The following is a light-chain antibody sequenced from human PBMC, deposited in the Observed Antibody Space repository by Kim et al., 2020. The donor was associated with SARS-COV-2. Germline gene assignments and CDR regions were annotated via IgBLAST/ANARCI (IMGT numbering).Light chain of an antibody. V-gene: IGLV3-9*02. CDR2: REH. Sequence: SVAPGQTARISCAGDIVDRSLHWYQQKPGQSLYLLIYREHHRPSWVPQRFSGSQSGNTATLTISGVQAGDEAHYFCQVRDTKTVLFGGGTQLTVL. J-gene: IGLJ2*01. CDR3: QVRDTKTVL. CDR1: IVDRS.